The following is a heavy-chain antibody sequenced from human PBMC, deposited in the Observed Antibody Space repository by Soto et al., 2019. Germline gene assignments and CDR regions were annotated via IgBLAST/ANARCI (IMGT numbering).Heavy chain of an antibody. Sequence: SETLSLTCAVYGGSFSGYYWSWIHQPPGKGLEWIGEINHSGSTNYNPSLKSRVTISVDTSKNQFSLKLSSVTAADTAVYYCARHSGCSGGSCYFYYYYMDVWGKGTTVTVSS. J-gene: IGHJ6*03. D-gene: IGHD2-15*01. CDR1: GGSFSGYY. CDR2: INHSGST. V-gene: IGHV4-34*01. CDR3: ARHSGCSGGSCYFYYYYMDV.